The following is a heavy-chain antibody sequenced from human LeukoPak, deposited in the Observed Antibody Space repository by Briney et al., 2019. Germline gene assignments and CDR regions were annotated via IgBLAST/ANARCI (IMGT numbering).Heavy chain of an antibody. CDR2: IIPIHGTA. V-gene: IGHV1-69*08. CDR1: GYTFTSYY. J-gene: IGHJ3*02. CDR3: ARAPDGGAFDI. D-gene: IGHD3-16*01. Sequence: ASVKVSCKASGYTFTSYYMHWVRQAPGQGLEWMGRIIPIHGTANYAQKFQGRVTITADKSTSTAYMELSSLRSEDTAVYYCARAPDGGAFDIWGQGPMVTVSS.